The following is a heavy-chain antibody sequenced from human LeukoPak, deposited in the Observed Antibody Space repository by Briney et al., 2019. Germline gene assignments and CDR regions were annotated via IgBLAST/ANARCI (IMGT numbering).Heavy chain of an antibody. CDR3: AREIGSTPGGYAFGI. Sequence: PGGSLRLSCAASGFTFSSYSMNWVRQAPGKGLEWVSSISSSSSYIYYADSVKGRFTISRDNAKNSLYLQMNSLRAEDTAVYYCAREIGSTPGGYAFGIWGQGTMVTVSS. CDR2: ISSSSSYI. J-gene: IGHJ3*02. V-gene: IGHV3-21*01. D-gene: IGHD2-2*01. CDR1: GFTFSSYS.